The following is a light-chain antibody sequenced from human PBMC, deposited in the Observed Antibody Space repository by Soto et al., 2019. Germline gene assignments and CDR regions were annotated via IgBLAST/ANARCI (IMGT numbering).Light chain of an antibody. CDR1: QSVSSSH. CDR2: GAS. V-gene: IGKV3-15*01. CDR3: QQYNTWPWT. Sequence: DIVLTQFPGTLSLSPGERATLSCRASQSVSSSHLAWYQQKPGQAPRLLILGASERVTGIPARFSGSGSGTEFTLSISGLQSDDFAVYYCQQYNTWPWTFGQGTKVDIK. J-gene: IGKJ1*01.